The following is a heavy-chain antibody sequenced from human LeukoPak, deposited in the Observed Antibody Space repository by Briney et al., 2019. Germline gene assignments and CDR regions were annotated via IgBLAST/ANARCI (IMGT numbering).Heavy chain of an antibody. CDR1: GYTFTSYG. CDR2: ISAYNGNT. Sequence: ASVKVSCKASGYTFTSYGISWVRQAPGQGLEWMGWISAYNGNTNYAQKLQGRVTMTTDTSTSTAYMELRSLRSDDTAVYYCARGSRPARSSSWYRPFDYWGQGTLVTVSS. D-gene: IGHD6-13*01. CDR3: ARGSRPARSSSWYRPFDY. V-gene: IGHV1-18*01. J-gene: IGHJ4*02.